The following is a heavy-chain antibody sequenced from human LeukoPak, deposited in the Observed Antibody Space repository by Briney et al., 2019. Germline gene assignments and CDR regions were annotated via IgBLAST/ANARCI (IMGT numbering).Heavy chain of an antibody. J-gene: IGHJ4*02. D-gene: IGHD4-11*01. CDR3: ARGTVTTGIGY. V-gene: IGHV3-21*01. CDR1: GFTFSSCS. CDR2: ISGSSSYI. Sequence: GGSLRLSCAASGFTFSSCSMNWVRQAPGKGLEWVSSISGSSSYIYYADSVKGRFTISRDNAKNSLYLQMNSLRAEDTAVYYCARGTVTTGIGYWGQGTLVTVSS.